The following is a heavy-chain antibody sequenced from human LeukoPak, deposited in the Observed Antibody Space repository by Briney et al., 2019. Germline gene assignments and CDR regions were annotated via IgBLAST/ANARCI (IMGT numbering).Heavy chain of an antibody. CDR2: IIPILGIA. CDR1: GGTFSSYA. J-gene: IGHJ4*02. D-gene: IGHD1-26*01. Sequence: SVKVSCKASGGTFSSYAISWVRQAPGQGLEWMGRIIPILGIANYAQKFQGRVTITADKSTSTAYMELSSLRSEDTAVYYCARDQGELRADYWGQGTLVTVSS. V-gene: IGHV1-69*04. CDR3: ARDQGELRADY.